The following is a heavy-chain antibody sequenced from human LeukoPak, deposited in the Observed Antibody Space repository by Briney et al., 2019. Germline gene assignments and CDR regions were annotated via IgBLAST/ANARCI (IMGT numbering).Heavy chain of an antibody. J-gene: IGHJ4*02. CDR3: ALRYFDWTKED. V-gene: IGHV1-8*02. CDR2: MNPNSGNT. CDR1: GYTFTGYY. Sequence: GASVKVSCKASGYTFTGYYMHWVRQATGQGLEWMGWMNPNSGNTGYAQKFQGRVTMTRNTSISTAYMELSSLRSEDTAVYYCALRYFDWTKEDWGQGTLVTVSS. D-gene: IGHD3-9*01.